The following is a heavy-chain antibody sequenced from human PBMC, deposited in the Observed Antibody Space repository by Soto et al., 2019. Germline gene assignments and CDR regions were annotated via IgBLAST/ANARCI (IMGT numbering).Heavy chain of an antibody. CDR2: IYPGDSQT. Sequence: EVQLVQSGAEVKKPGESLKISCKGSGYTFTSYWIAWVRQMPGEGLEWMGIIYPGDSQTTDYSPSFQGQVIISADKSINTAYLQWSSLKASDTAMYYCARRAGTTGLGYYGMDVWGQGTTVTVSS. D-gene: IGHD1-1*01. V-gene: IGHV5-51*01. CDR1: GYTFTSYW. CDR3: ARRAGTTGLGYYGMDV. J-gene: IGHJ6*02.